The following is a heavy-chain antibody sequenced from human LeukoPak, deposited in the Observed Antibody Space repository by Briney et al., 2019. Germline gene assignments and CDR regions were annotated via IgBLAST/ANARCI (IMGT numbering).Heavy chain of an antibody. CDR3: ARPIRGSYVEDAFDM. D-gene: IGHD1-26*01. Sequence: ASVKVSCKTSGYTFSDYYLHWVRQAPGQGLEWMGWINPSSGGTKYVQKFQGRVTMTSDTSISTGYMELSRLRSDDTAVYYCARPIRGSYVEDAFDMWGQGTMVTVSA. CDR2: INPSSGGT. CDR1: GYTFSDYY. V-gene: IGHV1-2*02. J-gene: IGHJ3*02.